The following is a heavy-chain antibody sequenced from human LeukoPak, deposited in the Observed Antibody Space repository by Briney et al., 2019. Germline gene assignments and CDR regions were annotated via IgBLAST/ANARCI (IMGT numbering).Heavy chain of an antibody. CDR3: ARGRRAARRSLDY. CDR1: GFTLNSYN. CDR2: ISNSSSYI. J-gene: IGHJ4*02. D-gene: IGHD6-6*01. Sequence: AGGSLSLFCAVSGFTLNSYNMNGARGSTGKGLEWVSYISNSSSYIYHANSVKGRFTISRDNAKNSLYLQMNSLRAEDTAVYYCARGRRAARRSLDYWGQGTLVTVSS. V-gene: IGHV3-21*01.